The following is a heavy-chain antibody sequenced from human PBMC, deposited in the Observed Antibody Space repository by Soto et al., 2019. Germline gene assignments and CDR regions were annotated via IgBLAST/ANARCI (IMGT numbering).Heavy chain of an antibody. CDR1: GFSLSTSGVG. D-gene: IGHD2-2*02. Sequence: QITLKESGPTLVKPTQTLTLTCTFSGFSLSTSGVGVGWIRQPPGKALEWLALIYWDDDKRYSPSLKSRLTIPKDTSKNQVVLTMTNMDPVDTATYYCAHSDCSSTSCYRRKNWFDPWGQGTLVTVSS. J-gene: IGHJ5*02. CDR3: AHSDCSSTSCYRRKNWFDP. CDR2: IYWDDDK. V-gene: IGHV2-5*02.